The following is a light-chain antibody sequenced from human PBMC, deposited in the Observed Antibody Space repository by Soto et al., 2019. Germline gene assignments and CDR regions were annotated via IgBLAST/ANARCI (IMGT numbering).Light chain of an antibody. Sequence: IQMTQSPSSLSASVGDRVTITCQASQDIAKNVNWYQQKPGKAPKLLIYDASSLQTGVPSRFSGSGSATHFTFTISSLQSEDIATYYCQQYDNLLPITFGQGTRLEIK. V-gene: IGKV1-33*01. CDR3: QQYDNLLPIT. CDR1: QDIAKN. CDR2: DAS. J-gene: IGKJ5*01.